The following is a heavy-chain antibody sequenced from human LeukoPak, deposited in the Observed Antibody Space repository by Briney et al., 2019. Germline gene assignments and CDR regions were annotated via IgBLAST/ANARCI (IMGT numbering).Heavy chain of an antibody. CDR3: ARDLRYFSL. J-gene: IGHJ4*02. V-gene: IGHV4-38-2*02. D-gene: IGHD3-9*01. CDR2: IYHSGST. Sequence: SGTLSLTCTVSGYSISTGYYWDWIRQPPGEGLEWIGSIYHSGSTYYNPSLKGRVTISRDTSKNQFSLKLSSVTAADTAVYYCARDLRYFSLWGQGTLVTVSS. CDR1: GYSISTGYY.